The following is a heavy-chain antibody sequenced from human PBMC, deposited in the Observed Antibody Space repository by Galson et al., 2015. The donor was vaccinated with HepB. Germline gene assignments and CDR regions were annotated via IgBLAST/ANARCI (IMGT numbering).Heavy chain of an antibody. CDR1: GFTFSTDW. CDR2: IKEDGSVK. D-gene: IGHD3/OR15-3a*01. J-gene: IGHJ5*02. CDR3: ARGYDGFWGS. V-gene: IGHV3-7*03. Sequence: SLRLSCAVSGFTFSTDWMSWVRQAPGKGLEWVANIKEDGSVKSYVDSVKGRFTISTDNAKNSLYLQMNSLRAEDTAVYYCARGYDGFWGSWGQGTLVTASA.